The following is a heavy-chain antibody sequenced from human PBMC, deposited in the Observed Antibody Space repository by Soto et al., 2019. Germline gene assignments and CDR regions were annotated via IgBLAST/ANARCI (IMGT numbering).Heavy chain of an antibody. CDR2: IYSDGSGT. V-gene: IGHV3-74*03. CDR1: GFTFSNFW. Sequence: EVQLVESGGGLVQPGGSLRLSCAASGFTFSNFWMHWVRQAPGKGLVWVSRIYSDGSGTMYADSVKGRFTISRDNAKSTLYLQMNSLRGEDTAVYYCARAPLLYYYDSSGYYSNYYFDYWGQGTLVTVSS. CDR3: ARAPLLYYYDSSGYYSNYYFDY. D-gene: IGHD3-22*01. J-gene: IGHJ4*02.